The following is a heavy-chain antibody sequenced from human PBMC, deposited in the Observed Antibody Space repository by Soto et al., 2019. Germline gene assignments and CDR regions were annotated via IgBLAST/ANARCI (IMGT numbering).Heavy chain of an antibody. V-gene: IGHV3-23*01. Sequence: LRLSCAASGFTFSSYAMSWVRQAPRKGLEWVSAITDSGFSTFYSDSVKGRLTISRDNSKNTLFLQMNSLRVEDTAVYCCAKELGKAATEPFDPWGQGTLVTVSS. CDR1: GFTFSSYA. CDR2: ITDSGFST. D-gene: IGHD6-13*01. CDR3: AKELGKAATEPFDP. J-gene: IGHJ5*02.